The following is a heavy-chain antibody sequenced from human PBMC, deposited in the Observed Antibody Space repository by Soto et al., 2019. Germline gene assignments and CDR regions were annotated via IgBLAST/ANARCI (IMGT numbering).Heavy chain of an antibody. D-gene: IGHD6-19*01. Sequence: GDSLKVSCNASGYRFTSYYMHWVRQAPVKVLEWMGIINPSGGSTSYAERFQDRVTMTRDTSTSTVYMELSSLTSEDTAVYYCARTNVGSGWYGAFDIWGQGTVVTVSS. CDR1: GYRFTSYY. J-gene: IGHJ3*02. CDR3: ARTNVGSGWYGAFDI. V-gene: IGHV1-46*01. CDR2: INPSGGST.